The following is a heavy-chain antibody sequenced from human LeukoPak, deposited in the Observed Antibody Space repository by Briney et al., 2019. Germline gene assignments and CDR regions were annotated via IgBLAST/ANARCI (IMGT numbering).Heavy chain of an antibody. CDR2: IYHSGST. CDR1: GYSISSGYY. V-gene: IGHV4-38-2*01. CDR3: ATEPSIGGAPYEVY. D-gene: IGHD1-26*01. Sequence: SETLSLTCAVYGYSISSGYYCGWIRQPPGKGLEWIGSIYHSGSTYYNPSLKSRVTISVDTSKNQFSLKLSSVNAADTAVYYCATEPSIGGAPYEVYWGQGTLVTVSS. J-gene: IGHJ4*02.